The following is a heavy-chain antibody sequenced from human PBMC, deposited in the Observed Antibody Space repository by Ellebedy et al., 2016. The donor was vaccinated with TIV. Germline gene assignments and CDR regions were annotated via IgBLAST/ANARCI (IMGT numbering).Heavy chain of an antibody. CDR1: GGSISSSSYY. D-gene: IGHD6-13*01. V-gene: IGHV4-39*07. Sequence: MPSETLSLTCTVSGGSISSSSYYRGWIRQPPGKGLEWIGSIYYSGSTYYNPSLKSRVTISVDTSKNQFSLKLSSVTAADTAVYYCARMYSRSFDYWGQGTLVTVSS. CDR3: ARMYSRSFDY. J-gene: IGHJ4*02. CDR2: IYYSGST.